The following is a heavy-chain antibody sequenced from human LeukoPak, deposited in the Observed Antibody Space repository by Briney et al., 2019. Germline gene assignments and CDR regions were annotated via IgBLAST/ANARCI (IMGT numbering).Heavy chain of an antibody. V-gene: IGHV4-34*01. CDR1: GRSFSGYY. Sequence: SETLSLTCAVYGRSFSGYYWSWIRQPPGKELEWIGEINHSGSTRYNPSLKIRVTISLDTSKNQFSLKLTSVTAADTAVYYCARGFTMVRGGDAFDIWGQGTMVTVSS. CDR3: ARGFTMVRGGDAFDI. D-gene: IGHD3-10*01. J-gene: IGHJ3*02. CDR2: INHSGST.